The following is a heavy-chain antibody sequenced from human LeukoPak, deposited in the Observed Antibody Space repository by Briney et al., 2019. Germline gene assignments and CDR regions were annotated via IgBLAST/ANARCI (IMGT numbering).Heavy chain of an antibody. V-gene: IGHV1-46*01. Sequence: ASVKVSCKASGYTFTSYYMHWVRQAPGQGLEWMGIINPSGGSTSYAQKFQGRVTMTRDTSTSTVYMELSSLRSEDTAVYYCATGLEMTTVPEGFDYWGQGTLVTVSS. CDR2: INPSGGST. J-gene: IGHJ4*02. CDR3: ATGLEMTTVPEGFDY. CDR1: GYTFTSYY. D-gene: IGHD4-11*01.